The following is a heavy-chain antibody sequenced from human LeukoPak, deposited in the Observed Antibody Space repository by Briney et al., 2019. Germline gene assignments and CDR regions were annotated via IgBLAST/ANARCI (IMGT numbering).Heavy chain of an antibody. CDR2: IYTSGST. CDR3: ARDGYDFPEDY. V-gene: IGHV4-4*07. D-gene: IGHD5-12*01. CDR1: GGSISSYY. J-gene: IGHJ4*02. Sequence: PSETLSLTCTVSGGSISSYYWSWIRQPAGEGLEWIGRIYTSGSTNYNPSLKIRVTMSVDTSKNQFSLKLSSVTAADTAVYYCARDGYDFPEDYWGQGTLVTVSS.